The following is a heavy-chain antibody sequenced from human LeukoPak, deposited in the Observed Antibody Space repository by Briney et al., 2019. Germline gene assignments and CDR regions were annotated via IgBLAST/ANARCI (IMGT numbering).Heavy chain of an antibody. CDR1: GFTFSTYW. J-gene: IGHJ2*01. CDR2: IKQDGSEK. D-gene: IGHD3-22*01. CDR3: ARGPHDSSGYYLTL. V-gene: IGHV3-7*01. Sequence: GGSLRLSCAASGFTFSTYWMSWVRQAPGKGLEWVGNIKQDGSEKYYVDSVKGRFTISRDNAKNSLYLQMNSLRAEDTAVYYCARGPHDSSGYYLTLWGRGTPVTVSS.